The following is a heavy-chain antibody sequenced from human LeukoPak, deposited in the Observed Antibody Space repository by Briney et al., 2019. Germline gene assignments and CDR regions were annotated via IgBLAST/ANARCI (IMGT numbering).Heavy chain of an antibody. D-gene: IGHD4-17*01. CDR1: GFNFGSNW. V-gene: IGHV3-7*01. J-gene: IGHJ4*02. CDR3: AREGPSVTPYY. CDR2: IKQDGSEK. Sequence: GGSLGLSCAASGFNFGSNWMSWVRQAPGKGLEWVANIKQDGSEKYYVDSVKGRFTISRDNAKNSLYLQMNSLRAEDTAVYYCAREGPSVTPYYWGQGTLVTVSS.